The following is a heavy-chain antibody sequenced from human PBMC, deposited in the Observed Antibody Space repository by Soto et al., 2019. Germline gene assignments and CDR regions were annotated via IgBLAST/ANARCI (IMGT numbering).Heavy chain of an antibody. CDR2: ISGGGGNT. Sequence: DVQLLESGGGVVQSGGSLRLSCSASGFTFSDYSMHWVRQAPGKGLEWVSAISGGGGNTYYAGSVNGRFTISRDNYRNTLYLEMHSLRAADTALYYCAKESYGSGWTLDSGGHGTRATVS. J-gene: IGHJ5*01. CDR1: GFTFSDYS. V-gene: IGHV3-23*01. D-gene: IGHD6-19*01. CDR3: AKESYGSGWTLDS.